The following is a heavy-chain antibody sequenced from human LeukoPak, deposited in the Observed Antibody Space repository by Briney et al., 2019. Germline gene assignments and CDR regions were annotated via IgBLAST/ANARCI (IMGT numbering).Heavy chain of an antibody. CDR3: ASREIYYYDSSGSDDAFDI. V-gene: IGHV3-21*01. Sequence: EGSLRLSCAASGFTFSSYGMHWVRQAPGKGLEWVSSISSSSSYIYYADSVKGRFTISRDNAKNSLYLQMNSLRAEDTAVYYCASREIYYYDSSGSDDAFDIWGQGTMVTVSS. CDR2: ISSSSSYI. J-gene: IGHJ3*02. D-gene: IGHD3-22*01. CDR1: GFTFSSYG.